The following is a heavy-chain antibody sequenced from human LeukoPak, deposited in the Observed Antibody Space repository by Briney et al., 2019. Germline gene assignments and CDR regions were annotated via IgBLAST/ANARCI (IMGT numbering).Heavy chain of an antibody. V-gene: IGHV3-9*03. D-gene: IGHD3-9*01. CDR1: GFTFDDYA. CDR3: AKARNYDILTPFFDY. J-gene: IGHJ4*02. Sequence: GRSLRLSCAPPGFTFDDYAMHWVRQAPGKGLEWVSGISWKSGSIGYADSVKGRFTISRDNAKNSLYLQMNSLRAEDMALYYCAKARNYDILTPFFDYWGQGTLVTVSS. CDR2: ISWKSGSI.